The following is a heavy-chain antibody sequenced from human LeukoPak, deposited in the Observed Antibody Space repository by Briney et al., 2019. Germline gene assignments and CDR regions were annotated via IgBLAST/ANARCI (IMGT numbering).Heavy chain of an antibody. D-gene: IGHD4-11*01. CDR2: IYYSGST. Sequence: SETLSLTCTVSGGSVSSGSYYWSWIRQPPGKGLEWIGYIYYSGSTNYNPSLKSRVTISVDTSKNKFSLKLSSVTAADTAVYYCAREDPRTVNWGQGTLVTVST. J-gene: IGHJ4*02. V-gene: IGHV4-61*01. CDR1: GGSVSSGSYY. CDR3: AREDPRTVN.